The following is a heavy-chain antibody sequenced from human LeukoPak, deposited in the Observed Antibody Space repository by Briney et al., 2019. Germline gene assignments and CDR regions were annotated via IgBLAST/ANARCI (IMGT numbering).Heavy chain of an antibody. CDR1: GFTVSSNY. CDR3: TLGLSSSWPYYYYYGMDV. D-gene: IGHD6-13*01. J-gene: IGHJ6*02. Sequence: GGSLRLSCAASGFTVSSNYMSWVRQAPGKGLEWVSVIYSGGSTYYADSVKGRFTISRDNSKNTLYLQMNSLRAEDTAAYYCTLGLSSSWPYYYYYGMDVWGQGTTVTVSS. V-gene: IGHV3-66*01. CDR2: IYSGGST.